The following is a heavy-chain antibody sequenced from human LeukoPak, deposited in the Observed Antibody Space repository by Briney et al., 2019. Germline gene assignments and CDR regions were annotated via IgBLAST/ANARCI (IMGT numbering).Heavy chain of an antibody. J-gene: IGHJ6*03. Sequence: GGSLRLSCAASGFTFSSYWMSWVRQAPGKGLEWVANVKQDGSEKYYVDSVKGRFTISRDNAKNSLYLQMNSLRAEDTAVYYYARSYGSGSYIYYYYYMDVWGQGTTVTVSS. CDR3: ARSYGSGSYIYYYYYMDV. CDR2: VKQDGSEK. V-gene: IGHV3-7*01. CDR1: GFTFSSYW. D-gene: IGHD3-10*01.